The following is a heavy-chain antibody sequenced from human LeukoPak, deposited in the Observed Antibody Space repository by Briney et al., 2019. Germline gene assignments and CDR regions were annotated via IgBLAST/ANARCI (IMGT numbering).Heavy chain of an antibody. CDR2: IIPILGIA. CDR3: ARTMVRGVTYYYYGMDV. Sequence: SVKVSCKASGGTFSSYAVSWVRQAPGQGLEWMGRIIPILGIANYAQKFQGRVTITADKSTSTAYMELSSLRSEDTAVYYCARTMVRGVTYYYYGMDVWGQGTTVTVSS. CDR1: GGTFSSYA. V-gene: IGHV1-69*04. J-gene: IGHJ6*02. D-gene: IGHD3-10*01.